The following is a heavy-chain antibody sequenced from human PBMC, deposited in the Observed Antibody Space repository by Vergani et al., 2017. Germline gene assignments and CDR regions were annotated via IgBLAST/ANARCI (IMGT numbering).Heavy chain of an antibody. CDR3: ARDKSKRAPAVMGTYYYYMDV. D-gene: IGHD3-16*01. CDR2: IWYDGSNT. V-gene: IGHV3-33*01. Sequence: QVQLVESGGGVVQPGRSLRLSCVASGFAFRTYGMHWVRQAPGKGLEWVAIIWYDGSNTYYADSVKGRFTVSRDNSKNTLYLEMESLRVEDTAVYFCARDKSKRAPAVMGTYYYYMDVWGKGTKVTVSS. J-gene: IGHJ6*03. CDR1: GFAFRTYG.